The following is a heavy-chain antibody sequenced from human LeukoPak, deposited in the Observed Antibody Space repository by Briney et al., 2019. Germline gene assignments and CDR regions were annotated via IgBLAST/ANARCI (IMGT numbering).Heavy chain of an antibody. D-gene: IGHD3-10*01. CDR1: GFTFSSHW. V-gene: IGHV3-23*01. CDR2: ISGGGVGRT. Sequence: PGGSLRLSCAASGFTFSSHWMHWVRQAPGKGLVWVSVISGGGVGRTDYADSVRGRFTISRDDSKNTMYLEMNSLTVEDTAVYFCAKEDPWFGDAFDLWGQGTLVTVSS. J-gene: IGHJ3*01. CDR3: AKEDPWFGDAFDL.